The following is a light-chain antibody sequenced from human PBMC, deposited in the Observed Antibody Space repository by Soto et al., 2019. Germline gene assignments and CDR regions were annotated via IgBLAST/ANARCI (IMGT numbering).Light chain of an antibody. CDR1: QRMSSN. CDR2: DTS. J-gene: IGKJ5*01. Sequence: EVVMTQSPATLSVSPGERATLSCRASQRMSSNLAWYQQKPGQAPRLLIYDTSIRATGIPARFSGSGSGTDFTLTISSLEPEDFAVYYCQQRNSWPPTFTFGQGTRLEIK. V-gene: IGKV3-11*01. CDR3: QQRNSWPPTFT.